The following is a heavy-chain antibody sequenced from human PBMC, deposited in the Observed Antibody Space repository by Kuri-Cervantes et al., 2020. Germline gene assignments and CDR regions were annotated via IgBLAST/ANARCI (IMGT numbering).Heavy chain of an antibody. Sequence: ASVKVSCKVSGYTLTELSMHWVRQAPGKGLEWMGGFDPEDGETIYAQKFQGRVTMTEDTSTDTAYMELSSLRSEDMAVYYCATASPFSVVVVAATFVAFDIWGQGTMVTVSS. J-gene: IGHJ3*02. D-gene: IGHD2-15*01. CDR2: FDPEDGET. CDR1: GYTLTELS. V-gene: IGHV1-24*01. CDR3: ATASPFSVVVVAATFVAFDI.